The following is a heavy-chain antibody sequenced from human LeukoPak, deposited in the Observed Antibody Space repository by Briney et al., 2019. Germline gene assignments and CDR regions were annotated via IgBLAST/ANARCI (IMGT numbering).Heavy chain of an antibody. Sequence: SQTLSLTCAISGDSVSSNSAAWNWIRQSPSRGLEWLGRAYYRSKWYNDYAESVKSRITINPDTSKNQFSLQLNSVTPDDTAVYFCTRSHGGSSNWFDPWGQGTLVTVSS. CDR3: TRSHGGSSNWFDP. J-gene: IGHJ5*02. V-gene: IGHV6-1*01. D-gene: IGHD2-15*01. CDR1: GDSVSSNSAA. CDR2: AYYRSKWYN.